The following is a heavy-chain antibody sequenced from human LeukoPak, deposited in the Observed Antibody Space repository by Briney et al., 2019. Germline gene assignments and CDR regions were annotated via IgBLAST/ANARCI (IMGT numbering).Heavy chain of an antibody. V-gene: IGHV4-59*01. CDR2: IYYTGST. J-gene: IGHJ4*02. CDR1: GDSISYYY. CDR3: ARYYYTTGSLDY. Sequence: SETLSLTCTVSGDSISYYYWGWIRQPPGKGLEWIGYIYYTGSTNCNPSLKSRLILSVDTSKNQFSLRLSSVTAADTAVYFCARYYYTTGSLDYWGQGTLVTVSS. D-gene: IGHD3-22*01.